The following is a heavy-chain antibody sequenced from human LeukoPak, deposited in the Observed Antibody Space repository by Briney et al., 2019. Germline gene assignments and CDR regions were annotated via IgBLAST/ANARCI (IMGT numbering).Heavy chain of an antibody. D-gene: IGHD4-17*01. CDR2: INSSGGST. Sequence: GASVKVSCKASGYIFTSYNMYWVRQAPGQGLEWMGIINSSGGSTNYAQKFQGRVTMTRDTSTSTVYMGLSSLRSEDTAVYYCATRGYGDYFDYWGQGTLVTVSS. CDR1: GYIFTSYN. V-gene: IGHV1-46*01. J-gene: IGHJ4*02. CDR3: ATRGYGDYFDY.